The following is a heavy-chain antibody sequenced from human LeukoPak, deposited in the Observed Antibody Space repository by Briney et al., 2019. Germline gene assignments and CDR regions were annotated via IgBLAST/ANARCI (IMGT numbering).Heavy chain of an antibody. CDR1: GGSISSGSYY. J-gene: IGHJ4*02. CDR2: IYTSGST. V-gene: IGHV4-61*02. D-gene: IGHD6-13*01. Sequence: SETLSLTCTVSGGSISSGSYYWSWIRQPAGKGLEWIGRIYTSGSTNYNPSLKSRVTISVDTSKNQFSLKLSSVTAADTAVYYCGGGSSWTSERVDYWGQGTLVTVSS. CDR3: GGGSSWTSERVDY.